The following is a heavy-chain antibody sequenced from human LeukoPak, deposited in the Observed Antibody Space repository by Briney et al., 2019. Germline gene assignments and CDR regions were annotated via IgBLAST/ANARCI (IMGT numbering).Heavy chain of an antibody. CDR3: TTDPIVVVPAAISRWFDP. CDR1: GITLSNAW. V-gene: IGHV3-15*01. D-gene: IGHD2-2*01. Sequence: PGGSLRLSCAASGITLSNAWMTWVRQAPGKGLEWVGRIKSKTDGGTTDYAAPVKGRFTITRDDSKNTLYLQMNSLKTEDTAVYYCTTDPIVVVPAAISRWFDPWGQGTLVTVSS. CDR2: IKSKTDGGTT. J-gene: IGHJ5*02.